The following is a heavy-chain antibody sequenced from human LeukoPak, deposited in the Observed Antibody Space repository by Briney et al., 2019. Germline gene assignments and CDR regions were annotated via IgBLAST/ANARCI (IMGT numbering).Heavy chain of an antibody. CDR2: ISSSSSYI. V-gene: IGHV3-21*01. CDR1: RFTFSSYS. D-gene: IGHD1-26*01. J-gene: IGHJ6*03. CDR3: ARESGSYYYYYYMDI. Sequence: GGSLRLSCAASRFTFSSYSMNWVRQAPGKGLEWVSSISSSSSYIYYADSVKGRFTISRDNAKNSLYLQMNSLRAEDTAVYYCARESGSYYYYYYMDIWGKGTTVTVSS.